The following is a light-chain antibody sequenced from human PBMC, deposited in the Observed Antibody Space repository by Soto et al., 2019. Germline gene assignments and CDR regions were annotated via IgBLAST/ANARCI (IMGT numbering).Light chain of an antibody. CDR1: QYVVTF. J-gene: IGKJ1*01. V-gene: IGKV1-39*01. CDR2: SAS. Sequence: DIQMTQSPSSLSASVGDRVTITCRASQYVVTFLNWYQQKPGRAPKLLIYSASSLPSGVPSRFSGSGSGTDFTLSINGLQPEDFAIYYCQQSYNSPPTFGQGTKVEIK. CDR3: QQSYNSPPT.